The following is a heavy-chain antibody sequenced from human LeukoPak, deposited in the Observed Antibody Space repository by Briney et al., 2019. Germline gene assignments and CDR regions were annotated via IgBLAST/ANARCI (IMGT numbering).Heavy chain of an antibody. CDR2: IYTDGNT. Sequence: PGRSLRLSCAASGFNVRSYYMSWVRQAPGKGLEWVSVIYTDGNTYYADSVKGRFTISRDNSKNTLYLQMNSLRAEDTAVYYCARGLSAMGYFDYWGQGTLVTVSS. V-gene: IGHV3-66*02. J-gene: IGHJ4*02. D-gene: IGHD6-25*01. CDR3: ARGLSAMGYFDY. CDR1: GFNVRSYY.